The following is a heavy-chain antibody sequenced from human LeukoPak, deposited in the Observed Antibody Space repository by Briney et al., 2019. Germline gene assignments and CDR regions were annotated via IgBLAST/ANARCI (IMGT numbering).Heavy chain of an antibody. CDR2: ISGSGGST. CDR3: AKQGSKWPRFSGPEYYFDY. D-gene: IGHD5-12*01. CDR1: GFTFSSYA. V-gene: IGHV3-23*01. Sequence: GGSLRLSCAASGFTFSSYAMSWVRQAPGKRLEWVSAISGSGGSTYYADSVKGRFTISRDNSKNTLYLQMNSLRAEDTAVYYCAKQGSKWPRFSGPEYYFDYWGQGTLVTVSS. J-gene: IGHJ4*02.